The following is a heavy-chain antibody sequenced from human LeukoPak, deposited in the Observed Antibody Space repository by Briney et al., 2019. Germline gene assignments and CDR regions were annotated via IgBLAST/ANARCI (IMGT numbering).Heavy chain of an antibody. J-gene: IGHJ1*01. Sequence: PGGSLRLSCAASGFTFSSFGMHWVRQAPDKGLEWVAIIWSDGSNKFYADSVKGRFTVSRDNSENTLFLQMNSLRAEDTAIYYCAKDTDVVVPEYFQYWGQGTLVTVSS. D-gene: IGHD2-15*01. CDR1: GFTFSSFG. V-gene: IGHV3-33*06. CDR3: AKDTDVVVPEYFQY. CDR2: IWSDGSNK.